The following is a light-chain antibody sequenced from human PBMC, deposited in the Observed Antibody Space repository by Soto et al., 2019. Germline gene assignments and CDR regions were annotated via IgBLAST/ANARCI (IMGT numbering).Light chain of an antibody. CDR1: GGNIASIY. J-gene: IGLJ2*01. V-gene: IGLV6-57*02. Sequence: NFMLTQPHSVSESPGKTVTISCTGSGGNIASIYVQWYQQRPGSAPTTVIYADDQRPSGVPDRFSGSIDRSSNSASLTISGLKTEDEADYYCQSYDTISVVFGGGTKVTVL. CDR3: QSYDTISVV. CDR2: ADD.